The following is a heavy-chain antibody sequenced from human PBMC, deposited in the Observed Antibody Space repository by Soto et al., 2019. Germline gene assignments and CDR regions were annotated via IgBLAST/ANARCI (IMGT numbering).Heavy chain of an antibody. CDR2: IWYDGSNK. CDR3: ASSIN. J-gene: IGHJ4*02. CDR1: GFPFSSYG. V-gene: IGHV3-33*01. Sequence: QVQLVESGGGVVQPGRSLRLSCTASGFPFSSYGMHWVRQAPGKGLEWVAVIWYDGSNKDYADSVKGRFTISTDNSKNTLYLQMNSLRADDTAVYYCASSINWGQGTLVTVSS.